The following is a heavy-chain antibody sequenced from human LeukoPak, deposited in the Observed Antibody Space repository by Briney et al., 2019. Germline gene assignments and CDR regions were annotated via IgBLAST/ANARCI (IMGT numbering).Heavy chain of an antibody. D-gene: IGHD3-22*01. CDR2: IKQDGSEK. Sequence: GGSLRLSCAASGFTFSSYWMSWVRQAPGKGLEWVANIKQDGSEKYYEDSVKGRFTISRDNAKNSLYLQMNSLRAEDTAVYYCARGKTYYYDSSGYYLDYWGQGTLVTVSS. J-gene: IGHJ4*02. CDR1: GFTFSSYW. V-gene: IGHV3-7*01. CDR3: ARGKTYYYDSSGYYLDY.